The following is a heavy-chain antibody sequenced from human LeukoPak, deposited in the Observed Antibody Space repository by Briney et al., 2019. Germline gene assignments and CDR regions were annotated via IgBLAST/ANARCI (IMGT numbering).Heavy chain of an antibody. D-gene: IGHD3-16*01. CDR1: GFTFSSYS. CDR2: ISSSSSTI. J-gene: IGHJ4*02. V-gene: IGHV3-48*01. CDR3: ARDLGGRN. Sequence: GSLRLSCAASGFTFSSYSMNWVRQAPGKGLEWVSYISSSSSTIYYADSVKGRFTISRDNAKNSLYLQMNSLRAEDTAVYHCARDLGGRNWGQGTLVTVSS.